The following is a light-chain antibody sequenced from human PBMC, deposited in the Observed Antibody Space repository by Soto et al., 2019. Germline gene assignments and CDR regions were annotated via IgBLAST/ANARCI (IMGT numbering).Light chain of an antibody. CDR3: SSYISNNTPYV. J-gene: IGLJ1*01. V-gene: IGLV2-14*01. Sequence: QSVLTQPASVSGSAGQSITISCSGTMRDVGAYNLVSWYQQHPGTAPKLIIYEVRNRPSGISSRFSGSRSGNTASLTISGLQAGDEADYYCSSYISNNTPYVFGTGTKVTVL. CDR2: EVR. CDR1: MRDVGAYNL.